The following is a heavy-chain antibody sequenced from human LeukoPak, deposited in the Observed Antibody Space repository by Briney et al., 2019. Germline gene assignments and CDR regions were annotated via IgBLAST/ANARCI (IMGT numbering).Heavy chain of an antibody. J-gene: IGHJ4*02. Sequence: ASVKVSCKASGGTSSSYAISWVRQAPGQGLEWMGRIIPIFGTANYAQKFQGRVTITTDESTSTAYMELSSLRSEDTAVYYCARRHSDSSGYYYWGQGTLVTVSS. CDR2: IIPIFGTA. CDR3: ARRHSDSSGYYY. CDR1: GGTSSSYA. D-gene: IGHD3-22*01. V-gene: IGHV1-69*05.